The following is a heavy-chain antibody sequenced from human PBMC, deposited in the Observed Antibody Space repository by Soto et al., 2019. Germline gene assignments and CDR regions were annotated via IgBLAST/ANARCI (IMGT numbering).Heavy chain of an antibody. D-gene: IGHD1-1*01. CDR1: GFTFSTYA. J-gene: IGHJ6*02. Sequence: QAQLVESGGGVVQPGRSLRLSCAASGFTFSTYAMHWVRQAPGKGLEWVAVISYDGSNIYYADSVKGRFTISRDNSKNTLYLQMDSLRPDDTALYYCARAQMERRRYGMDVWGQGTTVTVSS. CDR2: ISYDGSNI. CDR3: ARAQMERRRYGMDV. V-gene: IGHV3-30-3*01.